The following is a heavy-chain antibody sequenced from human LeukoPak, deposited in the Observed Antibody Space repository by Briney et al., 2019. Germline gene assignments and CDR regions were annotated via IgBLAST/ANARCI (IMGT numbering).Heavy chain of an antibody. CDR2: IYSDGST. D-gene: IGHD3-10*01. CDR3: AREKGRGVISPYYDC. V-gene: IGHV3-53*01. Sequence: GGSLRLSCAASGFTVSSNYMSWVRQAPGKGLEWVSVIYSDGSTYYEDSVKGRFTISRDTSKNTLSLQMSSPRVEDTAVYFCAREKGRGVISPYYDCWGQGTLVTVSS. J-gene: IGHJ4*02. CDR1: GFTVSSNY.